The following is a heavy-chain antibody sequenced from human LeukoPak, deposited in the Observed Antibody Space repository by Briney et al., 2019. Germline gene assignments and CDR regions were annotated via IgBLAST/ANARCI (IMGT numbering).Heavy chain of an antibody. D-gene: IGHD3-10*01. CDR1: GYTFTSYG. Sequence: ASVKVSCKASGYTFTSYGISWVRQAPGQGLEWMGWISAYNGNTNYAQKLQGRVTMTTDTSTSTAYMELRSLRSDDTAVYYCARMPYGSGRGWFDPWGQGTLVTVSS. CDR3: ARMPYGSGRGWFDP. CDR2: ISAYNGNT. V-gene: IGHV1-18*04. J-gene: IGHJ5*02.